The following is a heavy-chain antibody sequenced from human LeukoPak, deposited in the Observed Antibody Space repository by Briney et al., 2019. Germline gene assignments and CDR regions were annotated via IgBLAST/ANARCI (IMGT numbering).Heavy chain of an antibody. CDR3: ARMSVRGVIDGWAYPQHNAFDI. Sequence: ASVKVSCKASGGTFSSYAISWVRQAPGQGLEWMGGIIPIFGTANYAQKFQGRVTITTDESTSTAYMELSSLRSEDTAVCYCARMSVRGVIDGWAYPQHNAFDIWGQGTMVTVSS. D-gene: IGHD3-10*01. CDR1: GGTFSSYA. CDR2: IIPIFGTA. V-gene: IGHV1-69*05. J-gene: IGHJ3*02.